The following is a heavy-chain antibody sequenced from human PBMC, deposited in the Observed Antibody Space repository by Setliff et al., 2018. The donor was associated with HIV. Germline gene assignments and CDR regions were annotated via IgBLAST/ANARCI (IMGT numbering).Heavy chain of an antibody. D-gene: IGHD3-22*01. CDR1: GFTFSDHY. Sequence: PGGSLRLSCAASGFTFSDHYMDWVRQAPGKGLEWVGRSRNKVNSYTTQNAASVKGRFTVSRDDSKNSLYLQMNSLKTEDTAVYYCVRGRYDTSGYSGFDYWGQGTLVTVSS. J-gene: IGHJ4*02. V-gene: IGHV3-72*01. CDR2: SRNKVNSYTT. CDR3: VRGRYDTSGYSGFDY.